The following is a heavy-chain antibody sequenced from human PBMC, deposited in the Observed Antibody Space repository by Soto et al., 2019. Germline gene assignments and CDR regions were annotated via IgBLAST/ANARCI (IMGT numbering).Heavy chain of an antibody. D-gene: IGHD5-12*01. CDR3: ARDGEMATITFVDY. CDR2: IWYDGSNK. V-gene: IGHV3-33*01. CDR1: GFTFSSYG. Sequence: QVQLVESGGGVVQPGRSLRLSCAASGFTFSSYGMHWVRQAPGKGLEWVAVIWYDGSNKYYADSVKGRFTISRDNSKNTLYLQMNSLRAEDTAVYYCARDGEMATITFVDYWGQGTLVTVSS. J-gene: IGHJ4*02.